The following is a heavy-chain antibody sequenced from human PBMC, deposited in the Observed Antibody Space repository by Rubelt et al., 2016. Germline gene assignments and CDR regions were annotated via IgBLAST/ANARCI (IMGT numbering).Heavy chain of an antibody. CDR3: ARDTAVAEGVDY. CDR1: GGSISSSTYY. D-gene: IGHD6-19*01. V-gene: IGHV4-39*07. Sequence: QLQLQESGPGLVKPSETLSLTCSVSGGSISSSTYYWGWIRQPPGKGLEWIGEINHSGSTNYNPSLKIRVPISLDPSKNQFSRKLSSVTAADTAVYYCARDTAVAEGVDYWGQGTLVTVSS. CDR2: INHSGST. J-gene: IGHJ4*02.